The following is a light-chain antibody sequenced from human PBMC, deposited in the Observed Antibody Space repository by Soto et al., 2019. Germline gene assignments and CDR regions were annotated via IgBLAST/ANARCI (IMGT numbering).Light chain of an antibody. J-gene: IGKJ1*01. Sequence: EIVLTQSPGTLSLSPGERATLSCRASQSLNSNYLAWYQQKPGQAPRLLIYGASSRATGIPDRFSGSGSGTAFTLTISRLEPEDFAVFFWQHYDSSPPTFGQGTKVDIK. CDR2: GAS. CDR1: QSLNSNY. V-gene: IGKV3-20*01. CDR3: QHYDSSPPT.